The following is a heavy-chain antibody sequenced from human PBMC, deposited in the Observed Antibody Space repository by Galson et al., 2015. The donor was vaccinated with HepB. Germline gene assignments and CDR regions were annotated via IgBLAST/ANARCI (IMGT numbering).Heavy chain of an antibody. J-gene: IGHJ2*01. Sequence: SLRLSCAASGFTFSSYSMNWVRQAPGKGLEWVSSISSSSSYIYYADSVKGRFTISRDNAKNSLYLQMNSLRAEDTAVYYCARVRCGGDCYSSLAQRGGWYFDRWGRGTLVTVSS. CDR3: ARVRCGGDCYSSLAQRGGWYFDR. D-gene: IGHD2-21*02. CDR1: GFTFSSYS. CDR2: ISSSSSYI. V-gene: IGHV3-21*01.